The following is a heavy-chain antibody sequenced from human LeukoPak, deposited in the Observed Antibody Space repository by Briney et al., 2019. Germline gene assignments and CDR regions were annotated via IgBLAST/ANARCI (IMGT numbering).Heavy chain of an antibody. Sequence: PGGSLGLSCAASGFSFSGYWLHWVRQAPGKGLVWVSRINSDGSITTYADSVKGRFTISRDNAKNTMYLQMNSLRAEDTAVYYCARDRVYCGSTSCNAYYFDYWGQGTLVTVSS. CDR1: GFSFSGYW. D-gene: IGHD2-2*01. CDR2: INSDGSIT. V-gene: IGHV3-74*01. J-gene: IGHJ4*02. CDR3: ARDRVYCGSTSCNAYYFDY.